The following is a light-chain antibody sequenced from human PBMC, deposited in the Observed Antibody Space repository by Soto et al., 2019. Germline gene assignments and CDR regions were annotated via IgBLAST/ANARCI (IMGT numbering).Light chain of an antibody. Sequence: QSALTQPASVSGSPGQSITISCTGTSSDVGSYNLVSWYQQHPGKAPKFMIYEVSKRPSGVSNRFSGSKSGNTASLTISGLQAEDEADYYCCSYAGSSISYVFGTGTKVTVL. CDR3: CSYAGSSISYV. CDR2: EVS. CDR1: SSDVGSYNL. J-gene: IGLJ1*01. V-gene: IGLV2-23*02.